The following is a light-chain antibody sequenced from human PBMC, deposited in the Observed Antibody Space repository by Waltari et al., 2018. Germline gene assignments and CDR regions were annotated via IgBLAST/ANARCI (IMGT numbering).Light chain of an antibody. J-gene: IGKJ4*01. CDR3: QQRANWPPLT. CDR1: QSVSNF. V-gene: IGKV3-11*01. CDR2: HAS. Sequence: EIVLTQSPATLSLSPGERATLPCRASQSVSNFLAWYQQKPGPAPRLLIYHASKRATDIPDRFSGRGSGTDFTLTISSLEPGDSAVYYCQQRANWPPLTFGGGTRVEI.